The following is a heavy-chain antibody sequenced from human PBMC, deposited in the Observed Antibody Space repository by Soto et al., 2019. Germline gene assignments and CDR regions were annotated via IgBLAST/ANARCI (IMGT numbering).Heavy chain of an antibody. CDR2: ISLSRGYT. CDR1: GGLCGDFC. J-gene: IGHJ4*02. V-gene: IGHV3-11*06. Sequence: QTLWYATAGGLCGDFCMSWIRQAPGKGLEWVSYISLSRGYTKYAVSVKGRFTISRDNTKNLLYLQMNSLRAEDTAVYYCARSVDLDHWGQGTLVTVSS. CDR3: ARSVDLDH. D-gene: IGHD2-15*01.